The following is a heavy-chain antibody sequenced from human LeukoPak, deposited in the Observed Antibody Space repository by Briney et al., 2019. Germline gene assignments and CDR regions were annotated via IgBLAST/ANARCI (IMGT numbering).Heavy chain of an antibody. CDR3: ARAAGGYDYGIDF. J-gene: IGHJ4*02. Sequence: ASVKVSCKASAYTFTGYYMHWVRQAPGQGLEWMGWINPKSGITYYSQKFQGRVTMTRGTSISTAYMELKRLRSDDTAVFYCARAAGGYDYGIDFWGQGTPVTVSS. V-gene: IGHV1-2*02. CDR2: INPKSGIT. CDR1: AYTFTGYY. D-gene: IGHD5-12*01.